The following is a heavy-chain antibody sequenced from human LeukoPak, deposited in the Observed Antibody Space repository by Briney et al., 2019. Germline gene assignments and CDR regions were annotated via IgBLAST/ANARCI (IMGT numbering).Heavy chain of an antibody. CDR1: GFTFSNYA. Sequence: GGSLRLSCAASGFTFSNYAMSWVRQAPGKGLEWVSSISSSGGGTYYADSVKGRLTISRDNSKNTLSLQMNSLKAEDTAVYYCAKINSGSYTDYWGQGTLVTVSS. CDR2: ISSSGGGT. J-gene: IGHJ4*02. V-gene: IGHV3-23*01. D-gene: IGHD1-26*01. CDR3: AKINSGSYTDY.